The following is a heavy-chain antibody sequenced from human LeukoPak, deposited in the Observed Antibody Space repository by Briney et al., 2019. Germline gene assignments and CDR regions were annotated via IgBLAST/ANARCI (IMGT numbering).Heavy chain of an antibody. CDR1: GFTFSSYA. Sequence: GGSLRLSCAASGFTFSSYAMSWVRQAPGKGLEWVSAISGSGGSTYYADSVKGRFTISRDNSKNTLYLQMSSLRAEDTAVYYCAKVWPDIVGATLYFDYWGQGTLVTVSS. CDR3: AKVWPDIVGATLYFDY. D-gene: IGHD1-26*01. J-gene: IGHJ4*02. V-gene: IGHV3-23*01. CDR2: ISGSGGST.